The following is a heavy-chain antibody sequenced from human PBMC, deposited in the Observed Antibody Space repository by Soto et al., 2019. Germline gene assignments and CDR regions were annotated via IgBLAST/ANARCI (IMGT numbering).Heavy chain of an antibody. J-gene: IGHJ3*02. V-gene: IGHV1-69*12. D-gene: IGHD3-10*02. CDR1: GGTFSSYA. CDR2: LIPIFGTA. CDR3: ARERNGSYVGDAFDI. Sequence: QVQLVQSGAEVKKPGSSVKVSCKASGGTFSSYAISWVRQAPGQGLEWMGGLIPIFGTANYAQKFQGRVTMTADESTSTAYMELSSLRSEDTAVDYCARERNGSYVGDAFDIWGQGTMVTVSS.